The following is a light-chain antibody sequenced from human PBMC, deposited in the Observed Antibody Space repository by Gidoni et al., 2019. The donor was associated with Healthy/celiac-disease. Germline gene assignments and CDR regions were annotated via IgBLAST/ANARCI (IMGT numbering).Light chain of an antibody. J-gene: IGLJ2*01. CDR3: QSYDSSLSGSVV. CDR2: GTS. CDR1: SSNIGAGYD. Sequence: QSVLTQPPSVSGGPGQRVPIPCTGSSSNIGAGYDVHWYQQLPGSAPKLLSYGTSNRPSGVPDRFSVSKSGTSASLAITGLQAEDAADYYCQSYDSSLSGSVVFGGGTKLTVL. V-gene: IGLV1-40*01.